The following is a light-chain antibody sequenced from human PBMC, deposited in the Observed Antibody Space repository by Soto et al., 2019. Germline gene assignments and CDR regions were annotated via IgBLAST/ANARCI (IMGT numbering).Light chain of an antibody. CDR1: SSNIGAGYD. Sequence: QSVLTQPPSVSGAPGQRVTISCTGSSSNIGAGYDVHWYQQFPGTAPKLLIYGNTNRPSGVPDRFSGSKSGTSASLAITGLQAEDEADYYCPSYYRRLNWVFGGGTHLTVL. V-gene: IGLV1-40*01. J-gene: IGLJ3*02. CDR2: GNT. CDR3: PSYYRRLNWV.